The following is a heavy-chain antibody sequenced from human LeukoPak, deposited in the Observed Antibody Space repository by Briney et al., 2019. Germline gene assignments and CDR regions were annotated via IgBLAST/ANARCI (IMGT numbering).Heavy chain of an antibody. D-gene: IGHD3-10*01. CDR1: GYTFSTYG. J-gene: IGHJ4*02. Sequence: ASVKVSRKASGYTFSTYGITWVRQAPGQGLEYMGWISAYTGDTNSAEEFQGRVTLTTDTSTSTAYMHLRSLRSGDSAVYYCARMNDGLRGPTDFWGPGTLVIVSS. V-gene: IGHV1-18*01. CDR2: ISAYTGDT. CDR3: ARMNDGLRGPTDF.